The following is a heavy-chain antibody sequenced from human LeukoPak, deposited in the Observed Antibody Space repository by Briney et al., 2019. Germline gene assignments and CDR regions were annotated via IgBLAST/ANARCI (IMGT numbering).Heavy chain of an antibody. V-gene: IGHV3-74*03. CDR2: VNSDGSGT. D-gene: IGHD4-11*01. CDR3: ARQVDYSNYGFDY. CDR1: GFTFSNYW. J-gene: IGHJ4*02. Sequence: GGSLRLSCAASGFTFSNYWVHWVRQAPGKGLVWVARVNSDGSGTTYADSVKGRFTISRDNAKNTLYLQMNSLRAEDTAVYYCARQVDYSNYGFDYWGQGTLVTVSS.